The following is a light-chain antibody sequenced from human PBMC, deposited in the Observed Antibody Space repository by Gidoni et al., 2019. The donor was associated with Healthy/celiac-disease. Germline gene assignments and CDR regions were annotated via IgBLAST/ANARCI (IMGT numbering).Light chain of an antibody. CDR1: QRVSSY. CDR2: DAS. V-gene: IGKV3-11*01. J-gene: IGKJ5*01. Sequence: IVLTQSPATLSLSPGERATLSCRASQRVSSYLAWYQQKPGQAPRLLIYDASNRATGIPARFSVSGSGTDFALTISSLGPEDFAVYYCQQRSNWPSITFGQGTRLEIK. CDR3: QQRSNWPSIT.